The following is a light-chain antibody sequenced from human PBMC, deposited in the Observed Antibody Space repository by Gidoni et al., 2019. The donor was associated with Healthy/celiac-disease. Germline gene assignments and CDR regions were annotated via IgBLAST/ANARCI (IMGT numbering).Light chain of an antibody. CDR3: QQRSNWPLLT. CDR2: DAS. J-gene: IGKJ4*01. V-gene: IGKV3-11*01. CDR1: QSVSSY. Sequence: IVLTQSPATLSLSPGERATLSGRASQSVSSYLAWYQQKPGQAPRLLIYDASNRATGIPARFSGSGSGTDFTLTISSLEPEDFAVYYCQQRSNWPLLTFGGGTKVEIK.